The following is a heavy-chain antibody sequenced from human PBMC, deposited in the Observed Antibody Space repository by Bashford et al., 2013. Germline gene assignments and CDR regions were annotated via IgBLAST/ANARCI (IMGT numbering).Heavy chain of an antibody. J-gene: IGHJ3*02. CDR3: ASLTYYYDSSGYQDAFDI. V-gene: IGHV5-51*01. CDR1: GYSFTSYW. D-gene: IGHD3-22*01. CDR2: IYPGDSDT. Sequence: GESLKISCKGSGYSFTSYWIGWVRQMPGKGLEWMGIIYPGDSDTRYSPSFQGQVTISADKSISTAYLQWSSLKASDTAMYYCASLTYYYDSSGYQDAFDIWGQGTMVTVSS.